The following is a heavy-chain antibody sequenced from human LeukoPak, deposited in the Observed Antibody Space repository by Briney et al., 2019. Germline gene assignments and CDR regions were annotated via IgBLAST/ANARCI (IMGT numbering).Heavy chain of an antibody. D-gene: IGHD1-26*01. CDR1: GYTFTGYY. J-gene: IGHJ6*03. V-gene: IGHV1-2*06. CDR2: INPNSGGT. CDR3: ARERYSGSSCYYYYYMDV. Sequence: ASVKVSCKASGYTFTGYYMHWVRQAPGQGLEWMGRINPNSGGTNYAQKFQGRVTMTRDTSISTAYMELSRLRSDDTAVYYCARERYSGSSCYYYYYMDVWGKGTTVTVSS.